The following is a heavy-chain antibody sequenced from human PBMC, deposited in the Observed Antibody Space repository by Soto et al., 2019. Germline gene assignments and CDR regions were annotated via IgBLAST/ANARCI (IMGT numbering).Heavy chain of an antibody. D-gene: IGHD6-19*01. J-gene: IGHJ3*02. V-gene: IGHV3-7*01. Sequence: GGSLRLSCAASGFTFSSYWMSWVRQAPGKGLELVANIKQDGSEKYYVDSVKGRFTISRDNAKNSLYLQMNSLRAEDTAVYYCASYSSGWYDAFDIWGQGTMVTVSS. CDR2: IKQDGSEK. CDR1: GFTFSSYW. CDR3: ASYSSGWYDAFDI.